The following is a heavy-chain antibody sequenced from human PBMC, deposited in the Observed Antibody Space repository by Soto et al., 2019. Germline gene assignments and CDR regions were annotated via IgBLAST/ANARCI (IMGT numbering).Heavy chain of an antibody. CDR3: ARDRNTGGWPIDY. Sequence: ESGGGVIQPGRSLRLSCAASGFIFDNFGMHWVRQAPGRGLEWLAVTAHDDSRKYYADSVKGRFTISRDNSKNTLYLQVNSLRAEDTAVYFCARDRNTGGWPIDYWGQGTLVTVSS. J-gene: IGHJ4*02. CDR2: TAHDDSRK. CDR1: GFIFDNFG. V-gene: IGHV3-30*03. D-gene: IGHD6-19*01.